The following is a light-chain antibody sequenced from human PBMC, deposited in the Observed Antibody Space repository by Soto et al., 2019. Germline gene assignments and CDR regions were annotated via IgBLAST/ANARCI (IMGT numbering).Light chain of an antibody. V-gene: IGKV3-20*01. CDR2: GAS. CDR3: QQYGSSPGT. J-gene: IGKJ1*01. CDR1: QSVRSSY. Sequence: EIVLTQSPGTLSLSPGERATLSCRASQSVRSSYLAWYQQKPGQAPRLLIYGASSRATGIPDRFSGSGSGTDFTLTITRLEPGDFAVYYCQQYGSSPGTFGQGTKVEIK.